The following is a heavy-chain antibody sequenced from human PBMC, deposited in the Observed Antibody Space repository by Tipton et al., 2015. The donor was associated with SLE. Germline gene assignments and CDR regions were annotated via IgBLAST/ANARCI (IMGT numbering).Heavy chain of an antibody. Sequence: TLSLTCTVSGGSISSYYWSWIRQPPGKGLEWIGYIFYGGSTYYNPSLKSRVSMSVDTSKSQFSLRLSSVTAANTAIYFCARGHPHIVVVIGGGWFDPWGRGTLVTVSS. J-gene: IGHJ5*02. CDR3: ARGHPHIVVVIGGGWFDP. D-gene: IGHD2-21*01. V-gene: IGHV4-59*04. CDR2: IFYGGST. CDR1: GGSISSYY.